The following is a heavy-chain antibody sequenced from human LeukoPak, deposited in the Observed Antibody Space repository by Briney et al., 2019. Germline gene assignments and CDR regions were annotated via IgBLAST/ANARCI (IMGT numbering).Heavy chain of an antibody. V-gene: IGHV4-39*01. CDR2: TYYRGST. D-gene: IGHD3-10*01. Sequence: SETLSLTCTVSGGSIRSSTYYWGWIRQPPGKGLEWIGSTYYRGSTYYSPSLESRVTISVDTSKNQFSLKLSSVTAADMAVYYCASAGSYWVDYWGQGTLVTVSS. CDR1: GGSIRSSTYY. CDR3: ASAGSYWVDY. J-gene: IGHJ4*02.